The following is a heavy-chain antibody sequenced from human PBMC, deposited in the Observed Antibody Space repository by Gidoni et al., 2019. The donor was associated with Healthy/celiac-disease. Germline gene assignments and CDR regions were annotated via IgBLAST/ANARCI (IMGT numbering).Heavy chain of an antibody. J-gene: IGHJ4*02. CDR2: IYYSGST. V-gene: IGHV4-59*01. D-gene: IGHD5-18*01. Sequence: QVQLQESGPGLVKPSETLSLTCNVSGGSISSYYWSWIRQPPGKGLEWIGYIYYSGSTNYNPSLKSRVTRSVDTSKTQFSLKLRSVTAADTAVYYCARGGGYSYGEDYWGQGTLVTVSS. CDR1: GGSISSYY. CDR3: ARGGGYSYGEDY.